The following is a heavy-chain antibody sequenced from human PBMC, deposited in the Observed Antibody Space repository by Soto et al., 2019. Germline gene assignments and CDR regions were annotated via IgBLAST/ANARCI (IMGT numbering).Heavy chain of an antibody. D-gene: IGHD3-10*01. V-gene: IGHV4-31*07. CDR2: IFYSGST. Sequence: QVQLQESGPGRVKPSQTLSLTCTVSGESISTGGYWSWVRLHPGKGLEWIGYIFYSGSTYYNPSPSPMSRVTMSGDTTKNQFSLNMSSVTAADTAVYFCATTSGSGRRDFWGQGTLVTVSS. CDR1: GESISTGGY. CDR3: ATTSGSGRRDF. J-gene: IGHJ4*02.